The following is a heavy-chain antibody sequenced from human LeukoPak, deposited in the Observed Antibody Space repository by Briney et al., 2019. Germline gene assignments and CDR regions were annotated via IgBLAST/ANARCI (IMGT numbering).Heavy chain of an antibody. CDR3: ARDLFGTGMDV. V-gene: IGHV3-13*01. D-gene: IGHD1-1*01. Sequence: GGSLRLSCAASGFTFSSYDMLWLRQATGKGLEWVSAIGTAGDTYYPGSVKGRFTISRENAKKSLYLQMNSLRAGDTAVYYCARDLFGTGMDVWGQGATVTVSS. CDR1: GFTFSSYD. CDR2: IGTAGDT. J-gene: IGHJ6*02.